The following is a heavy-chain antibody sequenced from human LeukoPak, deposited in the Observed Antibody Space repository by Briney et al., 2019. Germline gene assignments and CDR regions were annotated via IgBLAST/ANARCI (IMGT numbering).Heavy chain of an antibody. CDR2: ISSSSSYI. V-gene: IGHV3-21*01. D-gene: IGHD3-9*01. CDR1: GFTFNTY. Sequence: GGSLRLSCAASGFTFNTYMNWVRQAPGKGLEWVSSISSSSSYIYYADSVKGRFTISRDNAKNSLYLQMNSLRAEDTAVYYCARDLFERYFDWLLPRRTYYYYGMDVWGQGTTVTVSS. CDR3: ARDLFERYFDWLLPRRTYYYYGMDV. J-gene: IGHJ6*02.